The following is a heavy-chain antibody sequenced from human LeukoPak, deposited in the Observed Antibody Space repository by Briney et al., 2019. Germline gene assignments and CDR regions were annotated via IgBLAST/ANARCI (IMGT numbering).Heavy chain of an antibody. J-gene: IGHJ3*02. V-gene: IGHV3-53*01. CDR3: AREGIAVANWAFDI. CDR1: GFTVSSNF. Sequence: PGGSLRLSCAASGFTVSSNFMNWVRQAPGKGLEWVSDYADSVKGRFTISRDNSKNTLYLQMNSLRAEDTAVYYCAREGIAVANWAFDIWGQGTMVTVSS. D-gene: IGHD6-19*01.